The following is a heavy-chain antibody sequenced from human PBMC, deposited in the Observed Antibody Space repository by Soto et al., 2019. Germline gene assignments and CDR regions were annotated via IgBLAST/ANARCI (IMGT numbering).Heavy chain of an antibody. D-gene: IGHD5-18*01. J-gene: IGHJ4*02. CDR2: ISTYNGNT. V-gene: IGHV1-18*01. CDR3: ASDYRYGMFGY. CDR1: GYNFTSYG. Sequence: QVQLVQSGAEVKKPGASVKVSCKASGYNFTSYGISWVRQAPGQGLEWMGWISTYNGNTNSAQKLQGRVTMTTDTSTSIAYMELRSLRSDDTAVYYCASDYRYGMFGYWGQGTLVTVSS.